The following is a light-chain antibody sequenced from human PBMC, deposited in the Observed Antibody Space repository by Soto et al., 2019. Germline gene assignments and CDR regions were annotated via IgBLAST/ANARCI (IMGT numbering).Light chain of an antibody. CDR1: QAVSSY. J-gene: IGKJ2*01. CDR2: DAS. Sequence: EIVMTQSPAALSVSLGERVSLTCRASQAVSSYLAWYQQKPGQAPRLLISDASNRATDIPDRFSGSGSGTDFTLTISSLQSPDLAVYYGLQDSTWPPLYTFGQGTKLEIK. V-gene: IGKV3-15*01. CDR3: LQDSTWPPLYT.